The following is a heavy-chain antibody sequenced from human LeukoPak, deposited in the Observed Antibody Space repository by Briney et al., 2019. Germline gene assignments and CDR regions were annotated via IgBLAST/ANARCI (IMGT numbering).Heavy chain of an antibody. D-gene: IGHD1-26*01. Sequence: GGSLRLSCAVSGLTVSVNYMTWVRQAPGKGLEWVSVIYDGGSTFHAGSVRDRFTLSRDNSKNTLYLQMSNLRTEDTAVYYCARDTPWDSFDYWGQGTLVIVSS. CDR1: GLTVSVNY. CDR2: IYDGGST. V-gene: IGHV3-53*01. J-gene: IGHJ4*02. CDR3: ARDTPWDSFDY.